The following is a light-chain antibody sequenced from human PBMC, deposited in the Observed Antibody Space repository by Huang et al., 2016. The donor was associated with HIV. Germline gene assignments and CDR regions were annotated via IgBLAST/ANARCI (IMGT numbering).Light chain of an antibody. CDR3: QQSHATPWT. CDR2: PAS. Sequence: DIQMTQSPSSLSAFVGDRVTITCRASKSIRAYLNWYQEKPGKAPQILIFPASSLQRVFPSRFCSNGSWTDFTLTISSLQPEDFATYYCQQSHATPWTFGQGTKVEIK. CDR1: KSIRAY. V-gene: IGKV1-39*01. J-gene: IGKJ1*01.